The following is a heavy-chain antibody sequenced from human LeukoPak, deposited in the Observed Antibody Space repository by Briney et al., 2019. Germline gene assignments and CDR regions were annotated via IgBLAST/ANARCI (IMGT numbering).Heavy chain of an antibody. J-gene: IGHJ4*02. CDR2: ISSSGSTI. D-gene: IGHD4-11*01. CDR1: GFTFSSFE. Sequence: GGSLRLACAASGFTFSSFEMNWVRQAPGKGLEWVSYISSSGSTIYYADSVKGRFTISRDNANNSLYLQINSLRVEDTAVYYCARDGDHSEVAYFDYWGRGTLVTVSS. V-gene: IGHV3-48*03. CDR3: ARDGDHSEVAYFDY.